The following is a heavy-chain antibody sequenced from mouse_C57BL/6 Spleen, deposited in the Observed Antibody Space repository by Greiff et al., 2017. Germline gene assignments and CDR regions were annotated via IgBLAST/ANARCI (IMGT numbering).Heavy chain of an antibody. CDR1: GYSFTSYY. V-gene: IGHV1-66*01. CDR3: ARWSYGSTFDY. D-gene: IGHD1-1*01. CDR2: IYPGSGNT. Sequence: VQLQQSGPELVKPGASVKISCKASGYSFTSYYIHWVKQRPGQGLEWIGWIYPGSGNTKYNEKFKGKATLTADTSSSTAYMQLSSLTSEDSAVYYCARWSYGSTFDYWGQGTTLTVSS. J-gene: IGHJ2*01.